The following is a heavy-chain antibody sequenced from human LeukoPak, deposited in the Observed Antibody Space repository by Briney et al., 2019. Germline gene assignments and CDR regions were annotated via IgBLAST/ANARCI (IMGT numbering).Heavy chain of an antibody. J-gene: IGHJ6*03. CDR2: FSGSGGST. Sequence: GGSLRLSCAASGFTFSNYWMHWVRQAPGKGLVWVSSFSGSGGSTYFADSVKGRFTISRDNAKNSLYLQMNSLRAEDTAVYYCARDSAYYEKHYYMDVWGKGTTVTISS. V-gene: IGHV3-21*01. D-gene: IGHD3-3*01. CDR1: GFTFSNYW. CDR3: ARDSAYYEKHYYMDV.